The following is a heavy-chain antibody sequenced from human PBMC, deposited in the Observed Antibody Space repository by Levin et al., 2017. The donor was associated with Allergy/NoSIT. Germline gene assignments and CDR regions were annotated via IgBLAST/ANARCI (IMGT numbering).Heavy chain of an antibody. V-gene: IGHV3-30-3*01. Sequence: SCAASGFTFSSYAMHWVRQAPGKGLEWVAVISYDGSNKYYADSVKGRFTISRDNSKNTLYLQMNSLRAEDTAVYYCAREDIVVVPANETNYYYYYGMDVWGQGTTVTVSS. CDR3: AREDIVVVPANETNYYYYYGMDV. CDR1: GFTFSSYA. CDR2: ISYDGSNK. D-gene: IGHD2-2*01. J-gene: IGHJ6*02.